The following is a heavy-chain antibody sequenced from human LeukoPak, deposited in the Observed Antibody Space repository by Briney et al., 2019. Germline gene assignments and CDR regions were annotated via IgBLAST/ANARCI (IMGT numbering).Heavy chain of an antibody. V-gene: IGHV4-39*01. CDR3: ARVQTLGGLYYYYSMDV. Sequence: SETLSLTCTVSGGSISSSSYYWGWIRQPPGKGLEWIGSIYYSGSTYYNPSLKSRVTISVDTSKNQFSLKLSSVTAADTAVYYCARVQTLGGLYYYYSMDVWAKGTTVTVSS. CDR1: GGSISSSSYY. J-gene: IGHJ6*03. D-gene: IGHD3-16*01. CDR2: IYYSGST.